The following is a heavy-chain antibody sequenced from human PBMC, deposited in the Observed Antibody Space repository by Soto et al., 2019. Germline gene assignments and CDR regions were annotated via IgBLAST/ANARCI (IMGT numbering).Heavy chain of an antibody. CDR3: AKGHRDDLVGATTGGWYFDL. D-gene: IGHD1-26*01. Sequence: HPGGSLRLSCSASGFTFSTYGMHWVRQAPGKGLEWVAVISYDGSNKYYADSVKGRFTISRDNSKNTLYLQMNSLRDEDTAICYCAKGHRDDLVGATTGGWYFDLWGRGTLVTVSS. J-gene: IGHJ2*01. CDR2: ISYDGSNK. V-gene: IGHV3-30*18. CDR1: GFTFSTYG.